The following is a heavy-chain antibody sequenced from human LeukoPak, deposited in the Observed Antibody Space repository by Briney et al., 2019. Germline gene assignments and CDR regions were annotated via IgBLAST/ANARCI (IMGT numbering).Heavy chain of an antibody. CDR2: INPSGGST. CDR3: ARERDPGSGAFGWFDP. CDR1: GYTFTSYY. Sequence: ASVKVSCKASGYTFTSYYMHWVRQAPGQGLEWMGIINPSGGSTSYAQKFQGRVTMTRDTSTSTVYMELSSLRSEDTAVYYCARERDPGSGAFGWFDPWGQGTLVTVSS. V-gene: IGHV1-46*01. D-gene: IGHD2-15*01. J-gene: IGHJ5*02.